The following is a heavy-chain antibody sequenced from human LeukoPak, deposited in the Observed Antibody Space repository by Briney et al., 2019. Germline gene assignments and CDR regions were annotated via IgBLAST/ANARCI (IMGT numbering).Heavy chain of an antibody. J-gene: IGHJ6*02. Sequence: GASVKVSCKASGYTFTSYYMHWVRQAPGQGLEWMGIINPSGGSTSYAQKFQGRVTMTRDTSMSTVYMELSSLRSEDTAVYYCARLPSYGDYAVGMDVWGQGTTVTVSS. CDR3: ARLPSYGDYAVGMDV. V-gene: IGHV1-46*01. D-gene: IGHD4-17*01. CDR1: GYTFTSYY. CDR2: INPSGGST.